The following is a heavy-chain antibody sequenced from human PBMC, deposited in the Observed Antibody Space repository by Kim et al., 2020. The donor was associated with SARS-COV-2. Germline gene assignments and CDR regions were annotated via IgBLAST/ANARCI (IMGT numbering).Heavy chain of an antibody. Sequence: GGSLRLSCAASGFTFSRYAMHWARQAPGKGLEWVADITNDESTKYYLDSVKGRFTISRDNAKNTLYLQMNSLRAEDTAVYYCARDYNWGYHFAFWGQGTL. V-gene: IGHV3-30*04. D-gene: IGHD1-20*01. CDR3: ARDYNWGYHFAF. CDR1: GFTFSRYA. CDR2: ITNDESTK. J-gene: IGHJ4*02.